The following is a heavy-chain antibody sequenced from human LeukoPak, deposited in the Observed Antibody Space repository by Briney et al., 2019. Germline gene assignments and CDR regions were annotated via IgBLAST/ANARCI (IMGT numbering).Heavy chain of an antibody. J-gene: IGHJ4*02. CDR1: GYSFTSYW. CDR3: ARVYWNYFRHVGFDY. Sequence: GESLKISCKGSGYSFTSYWIGWVRQMPGKGLEWMGIIYPGDSGTRYSPSFQGQVTISADKSISTAYLQWSSLKASDTAMYYCARVYWNYFRHVGFDYWGQGTLVTVSS. V-gene: IGHV5-51*01. CDR2: IYPGDSGT. D-gene: IGHD1-7*01.